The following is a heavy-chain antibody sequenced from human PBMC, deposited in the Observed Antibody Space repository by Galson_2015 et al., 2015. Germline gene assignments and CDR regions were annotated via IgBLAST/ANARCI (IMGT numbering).Heavy chain of an antibody. V-gene: IGHV3-49*03. CDR1: GFTFGDNA. Sequence: SLRLSCATSGFTFGDNAMSWFRQAPGEGLEWVGFIRSKGYGGTTEYAASVKGRFTISRVDSKSIAYLEMNSLKTEDTAVYYCARTYSVSPVAADPWGQGTLVTVSS. CDR2: IRSKGYGGTT. D-gene: IGHD1-26*01. J-gene: IGHJ5*02. CDR3: ARTYSVSPVAADP.